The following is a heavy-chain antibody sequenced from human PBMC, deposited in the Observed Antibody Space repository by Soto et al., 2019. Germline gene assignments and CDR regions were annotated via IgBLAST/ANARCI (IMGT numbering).Heavy chain of an antibody. CDR2: INAGNGNT. CDR1: GYTFTSYA. V-gene: IGHV1-3*01. CDR3: ARGRVRTGVVAATPGY. J-gene: IGHJ4*02. Sequence: QVQLVQSGAEVKKPGASVKVSCKASGYTFTSYAMHWVRQAPGQRLEWMGWINAGNGNTKYSQKFQSRVTITRDTSASTAYMELSSLRSEDTAVYYCARGRVRTGVVAATPGYWGQGTLVTVSS. D-gene: IGHD2-15*01.